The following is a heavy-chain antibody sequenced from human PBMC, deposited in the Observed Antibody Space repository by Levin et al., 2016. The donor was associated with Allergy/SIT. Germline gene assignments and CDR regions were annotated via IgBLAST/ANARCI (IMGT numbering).Heavy chain of an antibody. CDR3: TRVSVRSSGWIPFDY. Sequence: SETLSLTCSVSGGSIATSSYHWGWIRQPPGKELVWIGNIYYSGSTYYNPSLNSRATISADTSKNQFSLKVTSVTAADTAVYYCTRVSVRSSGWIPFDYWGQGILVTVSS. CDR2: IYYSGST. D-gene: IGHD6-25*01. J-gene: IGHJ4*02. V-gene: IGHV4-39*01. CDR1: GGSIATSSYH.